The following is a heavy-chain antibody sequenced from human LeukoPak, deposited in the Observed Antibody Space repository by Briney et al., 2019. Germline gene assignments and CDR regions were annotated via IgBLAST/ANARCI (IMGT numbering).Heavy chain of an antibody. CDR2: IYHSGST. CDR1: GGSISSSTW. CDR3: ASVRTAMVTFDY. Sequence: SETLSLTCAVSGGSISSSTWWSWVRQPPGRGLEWIGEIYHSGSTNYNPSLKSRLTISVDKSKNQFSLKLSSVTAADTAVYYCASVRTAMVTFDYWGQGTLVTVSS. V-gene: IGHV4-4*02. J-gene: IGHJ4*02. D-gene: IGHD5-18*01.